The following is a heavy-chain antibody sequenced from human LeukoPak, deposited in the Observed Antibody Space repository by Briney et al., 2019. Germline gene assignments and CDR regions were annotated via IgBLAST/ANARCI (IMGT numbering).Heavy chain of an antibody. V-gene: IGHV1-2*02. CDR3: ARIGYYGSAPDY. Sequence: ASVKVSCKASGYTFTGYYMHWVRQAPGQGLGWMGWINPNSGGTNYAQKFQGRVTMTRDTSISTAYMELSRLRSDDTAVYYCARIGYYGSAPDYWGQGTLVTVSS. D-gene: IGHD3-10*01. CDR2: INPNSGGT. CDR1: GYTFTGYY. J-gene: IGHJ4*02.